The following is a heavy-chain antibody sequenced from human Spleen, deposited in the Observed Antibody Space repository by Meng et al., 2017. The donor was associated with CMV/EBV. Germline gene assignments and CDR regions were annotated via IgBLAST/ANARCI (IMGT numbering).Heavy chain of an antibody. Sequence: GESLKISCAASGFTFSNAWMSWVRQAPGKGLEWVAVTSYDGNNENYADSVKGRFSISRDNSKNTVHLRMNSLRAEDTAVYYCARPGLKGSFDTWGQGTMVTVSS. CDR2: TSYDGNNE. J-gene: IGHJ3*02. D-gene: IGHD2-8*01. V-gene: IGHV3-30-3*01. CDR3: ARPGLKGSFDT. CDR1: GFTFSNAW.